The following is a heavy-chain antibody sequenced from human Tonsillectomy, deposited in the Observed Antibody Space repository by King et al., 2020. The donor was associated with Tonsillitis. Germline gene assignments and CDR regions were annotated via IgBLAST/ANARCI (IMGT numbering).Heavy chain of an antibody. D-gene: IGHD2-21*02. CDR1: GYTFTNYY. V-gene: IGHV1-46*03. CDR2: IKPSGTTT. CDR3: ARDQGDPVVVTATGYFDL. J-gene: IGHJ2*01. Sequence: VQLVESGAEVKKPGASVKVSCTASGYTFTNYYVHWVRQAPGQGLEWMGLIKPSGTTTSYAQRFKGRVTMTRDTSTNTDYMHLNNLRSEDTAVYYCARDQGDPVVVTATGYFDLWGRGTLVIVSS.